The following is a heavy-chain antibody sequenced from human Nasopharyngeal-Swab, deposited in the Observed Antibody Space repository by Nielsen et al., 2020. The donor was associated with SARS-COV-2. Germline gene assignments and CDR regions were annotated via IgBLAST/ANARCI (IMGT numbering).Heavy chain of an antibody. CDR3: ARGGGGTAFDI. D-gene: IGHD3-16*01. V-gene: IGHV5-51*01. CDR2: IYPDDSNI. J-gene: IGHJ3*02. Sequence: VRQMPGKGLEWMGIIYPDDSNIRYRPSFQGQVTISADKSMSTAYLQWSSLKASDTAIYYCARGGGGTAFDIWGQGTMVTVSS.